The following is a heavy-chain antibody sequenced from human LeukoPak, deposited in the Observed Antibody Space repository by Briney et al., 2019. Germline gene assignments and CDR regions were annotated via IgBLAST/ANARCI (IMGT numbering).Heavy chain of an antibody. V-gene: IGHV3-21*01. CDR1: GFTFDDYG. J-gene: IGHJ4*02. D-gene: IGHD4-17*01. CDR2: ISSSSSYI. Sequence: GGSLRLSCTASGFTFDDYGMSWVRQAPGKGLEWVSSISSSSSYIYYADSVKGRFTISRDNAKNSLYLQMNSLRAEDTAVYYCARDDATVTAYYFDYWGQGTLVTVSS. CDR3: ARDDATVTAYYFDY.